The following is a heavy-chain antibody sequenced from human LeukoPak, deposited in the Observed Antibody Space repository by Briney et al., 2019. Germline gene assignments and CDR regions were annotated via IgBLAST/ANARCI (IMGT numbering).Heavy chain of an antibody. CDR3: ARVGH. V-gene: IGHV3-7*01. J-gene: IGHJ4*02. CDR2: IKKDGSEK. CDR1: GFTFSSHR. Sequence: GGSLRLSCAASGFTFSSHRMTWVRQTPGKGLEWVANIKKDGSEKYYVDSVKGRFTISRDNAKTSLYLQMNSLRAEDTAVYYCARVGHWGQGTLVTVSS.